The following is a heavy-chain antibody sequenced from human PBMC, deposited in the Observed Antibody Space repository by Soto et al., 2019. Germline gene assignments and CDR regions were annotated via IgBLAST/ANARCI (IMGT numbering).Heavy chain of an antibody. CDR1: GFTFSSYA. D-gene: IGHD2-2*01. Sequence: QVQLVESGGGVVQPGRSLRLSCAASGFTFSSYAMHWVRQAPGKGLEWVAVISYDGSNKYYAVSVEGRFTISRDNSKNTLYLQMNSLRAEDTAVYYCEEGVVVPNRWGQGTLVTVSS. CDR3: EEGVVVPNR. J-gene: IGHJ4*02. V-gene: IGHV3-30-3*01. CDR2: ISYDGSNK.